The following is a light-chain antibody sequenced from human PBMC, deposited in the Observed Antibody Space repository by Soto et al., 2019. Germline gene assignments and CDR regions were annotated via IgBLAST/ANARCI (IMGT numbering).Light chain of an antibody. J-gene: IGKJ3*01. CDR2: GAS. CDR1: QSVSSSY. CDR3: QQYGSSPPYT. Sequence: EIVLTQSPGTQSLSPGERATLSCRASQSVSSSYLAWYQQKPGQAPRLLIYGASSRATGIPDRFSGSGSGTDFILTISRLEPEDFAVYYCQQYGSSPPYTFGPGTKVDIK. V-gene: IGKV3-20*01.